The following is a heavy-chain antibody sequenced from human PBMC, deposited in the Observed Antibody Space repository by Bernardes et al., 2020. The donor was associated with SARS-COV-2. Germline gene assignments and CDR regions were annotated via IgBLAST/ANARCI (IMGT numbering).Heavy chain of an antibody. Sequence: GGSLRLSCAASEFTFSRFWMHWVRQVPGKGLVWVSRINEHGTITNYADSVKGRFTISRDNAKNTLFLQMNSLRPDDTALYYCAKDYETGELGIAVEGYCGHWGQGTLVTVSS. CDR3: AKDYETGELGIAVEGYCGH. J-gene: IGHJ4*02. V-gene: IGHV3-74*01. D-gene: IGHD6-19*01. CDR1: EFTFSRFW. CDR2: INEHGTIT.